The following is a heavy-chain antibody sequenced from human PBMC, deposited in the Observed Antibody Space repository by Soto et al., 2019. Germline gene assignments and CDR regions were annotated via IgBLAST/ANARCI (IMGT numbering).Heavy chain of an antibody. D-gene: IGHD3-22*01. CDR1: GFTFSSYA. Sequence: GGSLRLSCAASGFTFSSYAMHWVRQAPGKGLEWVAVISYDGSNKYYADSVKGRFTISRDNSKNTLYLQMNSLRAEDTAVYYCALAYYDSSATYYYYYGMDVWGQGTTVTVSS. J-gene: IGHJ6*02. CDR2: ISYDGSNK. CDR3: ALAYYDSSATYYYYYGMDV. V-gene: IGHV3-30-3*01.